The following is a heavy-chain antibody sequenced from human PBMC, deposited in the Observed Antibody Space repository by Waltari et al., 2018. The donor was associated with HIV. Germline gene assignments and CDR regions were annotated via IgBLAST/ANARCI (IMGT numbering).Heavy chain of an antibody. CDR1: GFTFSSFW. V-gene: IGHV3-74*01. CDR3: VRDDPWDGKRFDF. CDR2: INGDGSTT. D-gene: IGHD1-26*01. Sequence: EVQLVESGGGLVQPGGSLRLSCAASGFTFSSFWIHWVRQPPGKGLMWVSRINGDGSTTTYADSVRGRFTISRDNAKNTLFLQMNSLRAEDTAVYYCVRDDPWDGKRFDFWGQGTRVTVSS. J-gene: IGHJ4*02.